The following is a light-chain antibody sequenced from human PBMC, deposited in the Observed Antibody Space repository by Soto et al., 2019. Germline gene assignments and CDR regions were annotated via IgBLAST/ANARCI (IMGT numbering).Light chain of an antibody. V-gene: IGLV1-40*01. CDR2: DNN. Sequence: QSVLTQPPSVSGAPGQRVTISCTGISSNIGAGYDVHWYQHLPGTAPKLLIFDNNNRPSGVPDRVSGSKSDTSASLAITGLQAEDEADYYCQSFDTSLSGFLIFGGGTKLTVL. CDR3: QSFDTSLSGFLI. J-gene: IGLJ2*01. CDR1: SSNIGAGYD.